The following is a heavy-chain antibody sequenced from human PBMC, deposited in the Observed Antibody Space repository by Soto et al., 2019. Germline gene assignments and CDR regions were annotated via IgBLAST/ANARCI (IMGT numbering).Heavy chain of an antibody. V-gene: IGHV1-69*01. CDR2: IIPTFATS. CDR1: GGTFSSNG. D-gene: IGHD1-1*01. J-gene: IGHJ4*02. Sequence: QAQLVQSAAEVKQAGSSVKVSCKASGGTFSSNGISWVRQAPGQGLEWMGGIIPTFATSQYAQKFQGRVTITADESTSTAYMELSSLRSDDTAVYYCARDRIGTGTPEYFDHWGQGTLVTVSS. CDR3: ARDRIGTGTPEYFDH.